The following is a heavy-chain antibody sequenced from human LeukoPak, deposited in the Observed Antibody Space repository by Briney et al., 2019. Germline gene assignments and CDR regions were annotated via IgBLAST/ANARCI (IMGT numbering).Heavy chain of an antibody. V-gene: IGHV3-48*01. Sequence: PGGSLRLSCAASGFIFSIYGMNWVRQAPGKGREWVSFISRSSSTIYYADSVRGRFTISRDDDKNSLYLQMNSLRAEDTAVYYCSRTQTSGGYWGHGTLVTVSS. CDR2: ISRSSSTI. J-gene: IGHJ4*01. CDR3: SRTQTSGGY. CDR1: GFIFSIYG.